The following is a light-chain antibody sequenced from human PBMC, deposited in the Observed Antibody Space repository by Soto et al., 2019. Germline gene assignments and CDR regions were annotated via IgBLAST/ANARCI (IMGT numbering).Light chain of an antibody. J-gene: IGLJ2*01. CDR3: VAWDDSLNGYEA. Sequence: SVLTQPPSASGTPGQRVTISCSGSSSNIGSNTVNWYQQLPGTAPKLVIYSNNQRPSGVPDRFSGSKSGTSASLAISGLQSEDEADYYCVAWDDSLNGYEAFGGGTKVTVL. CDR1: SSNIGSNT. V-gene: IGLV1-44*01. CDR2: SNN.